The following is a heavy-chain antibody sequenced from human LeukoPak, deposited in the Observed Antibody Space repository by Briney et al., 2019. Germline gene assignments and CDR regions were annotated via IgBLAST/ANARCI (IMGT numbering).Heavy chain of an antibody. J-gene: IGHJ4*02. CDR1: GFTFSSYA. Sequence: GGSLRLSCAASGFTFSSYAMSWVRQAPGKGLEWVANIKQDGSQKYFGDSVKGRFTIPRDNAENSLFLQMSSLRDEDTAVYYCARDSGSYHFDSCWGQGTLVTVSS. CDR3: ARDSGSYHFDSC. D-gene: IGHD1-26*01. V-gene: IGHV3-7*01. CDR2: IKQDGSQK.